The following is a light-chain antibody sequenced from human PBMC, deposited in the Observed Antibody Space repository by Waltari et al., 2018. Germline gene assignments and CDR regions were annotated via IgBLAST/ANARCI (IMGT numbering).Light chain of an antibody. V-gene: IGKV4-1*01. CDR2: WAS. J-gene: IGKJ1*01. CDR3: QQYYSTPRT. Sequence: DIVMTQSPDSLAVSLGERATINCKSSQSVLYSSNNKNYLACYQQKPGQPPKLLIYWASTRESGVPDRFSGSGSGTDFTLTISSLQAEDVAVYYCQQYYSTPRTFGQGTKVEIK. CDR1: QSVLYSSNNKNY.